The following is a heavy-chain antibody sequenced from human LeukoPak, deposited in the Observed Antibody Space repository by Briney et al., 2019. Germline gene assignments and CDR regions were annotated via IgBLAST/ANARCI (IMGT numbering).Heavy chain of an antibody. CDR2: IYYSGNT. J-gene: IGHJ6*03. D-gene: IGHD4-17*01. CDR3: ARVNGDYGSYYYYYMDV. V-gene: IGHV4-39*01. CDR1: GGSISSSAYS. Sequence: PSETLSLTCTVSGGSISSSAYSWGWIRQPPGKGLEWIGNIYYSGNTYYNPSLKSRVTISVDTSKNQFSLKLSSVTAADTAVYYCARVNGDYGSYYYYYMDVWGKGTTVTVSS.